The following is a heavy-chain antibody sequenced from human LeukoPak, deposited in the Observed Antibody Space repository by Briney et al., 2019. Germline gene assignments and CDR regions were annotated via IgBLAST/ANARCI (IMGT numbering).Heavy chain of an antibody. CDR3: AKRRAVPDPQRGLDY. V-gene: IGHV3-23*01. CDR1: GFTFSAYV. D-gene: IGHD6-19*01. CDR2: VSDSGGYT. Sequence: GGSLRLSCAASGFTFSAYVMHWVRQAPGKGLQWVAVVSDSGGYTQYADSVKGRFTISRDNSKNTLYLQMNSLRAEDTAVYYCAKRRAVPDPQRGLDYWGQGTLVTVSS. J-gene: IGHJ4*02.